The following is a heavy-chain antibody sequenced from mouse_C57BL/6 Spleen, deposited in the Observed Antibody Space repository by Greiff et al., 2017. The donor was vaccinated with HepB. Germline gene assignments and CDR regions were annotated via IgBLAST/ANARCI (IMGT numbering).Heavy chain of an antibody. D-gene: IGHD2-4*01. V-gene: IGHV1-18*01. CDR1: GYTFTDYN. CDR3: ARDRIYYDYDDAMDY. Sequence: VQLQQSGPELVKPGASVKIPCKASGYTFTDYNMDWVKQSHGKSLEWIGDINPNNGGTIYNQKFKGKATLTVDKSSSTAYMELRSLTSEDTAVYYCARDRIYYDYDDAMDYWGQGTSVTVSS. J-gene: IGHJ4*01. CDR2: INPNNGGT.